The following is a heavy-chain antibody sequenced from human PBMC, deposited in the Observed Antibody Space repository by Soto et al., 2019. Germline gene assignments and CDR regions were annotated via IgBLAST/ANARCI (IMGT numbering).Heavy chain of an antibody. CDR2: ISSSSSYI. Sequence: EVQLVESGGGLVKPGGSLRLSCAASGFTFSRYSMNWVRQAPGKGLEWVSTISSSSSYIYYADSVKGRFTISRDNAKNSLYLQMNSLRAEDTAVYYCARAPDYYGSGSCLDYWGQGTLVTVSS. V-gene: IGHV3-21*01. CDR1: GFTFSRYS. D-gene: IGHD3-10*01. J-gene: IGHJ4*02. CDR3: ARAPDYYGSGSCLDY.